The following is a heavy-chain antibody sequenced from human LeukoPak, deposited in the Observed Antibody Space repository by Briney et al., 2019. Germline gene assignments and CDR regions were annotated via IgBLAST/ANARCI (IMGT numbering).Heavy chain of an antibody. D-gene: IGHD2-21*02. CDR2: INPSGGST. J-gene: IGHJ4*02. CDR3: ARSSVVTAMSPPSHFDY. CDR1: GYTFTSYY. V-gene: IGHV1-46*01. Sequence: GASVKVSCKASGYTFTSYYMHWVRQAPGQGLEWMGIINPSGGSTSYAQKFQGRVTMTRDTSTSTVYMELSSLRSEDTAVYYCARSSVVTAMSPPSHFDYWGQGTLVTVSS.